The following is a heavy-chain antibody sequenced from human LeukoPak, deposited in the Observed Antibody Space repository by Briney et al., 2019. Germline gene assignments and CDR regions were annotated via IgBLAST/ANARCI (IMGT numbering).Heavy chain of an antibody. CDR1: GYSFTTHW. CDR2: LHPGDSDT. V-gene: IGHV5-51*01. Sequence: GESLKISCKASGYSFTTHWIGWVRQMPGKGLEWMGILHPGDSDTRYSPSFQGQVTISADRSISTAYLQWSSLKASDTAMYYCARGDTEVAATADYWGQGTLVTVSS. J-gene: IGHJ4*02. D-gene: IGHD6-19*01. CDR3: ARGDTEVAATADY.